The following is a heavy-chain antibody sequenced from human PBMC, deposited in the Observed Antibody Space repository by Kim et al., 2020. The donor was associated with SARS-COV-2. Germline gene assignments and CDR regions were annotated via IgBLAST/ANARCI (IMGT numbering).Heavy chain of an antibody. CDR1: GFIFKSYA. J-gene: IGHJ4*02. D-gene: IGHD2-8*02. CDR3: AREGQDFGAGGDS. Sequence: GGSLRLSCVGSGFIFKSYAMNWVRQAPGKGLEWVAYISEGAKTIYYADSVRGRFTVSRDNAKSSLYLQMDSLRVDDTAVYYCAREGQDFGAGGDSWGQGTLVTVSS. CDR2: ISEGAKTI. V-gene: IGHV3-48*03.